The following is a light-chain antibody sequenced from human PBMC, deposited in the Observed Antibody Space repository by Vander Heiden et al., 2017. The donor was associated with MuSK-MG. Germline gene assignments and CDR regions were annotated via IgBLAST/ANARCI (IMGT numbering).Light chain of an antibody. V-gene: IGLV1-44*01. CDR2: STN. CDR1: DSNIGTST. Sequence: QSVLTQPPSASGPPGQRITIAYSGSDSNIGTSTVSWYQQLPGMAPQLLIYSTNKRPSGVPDRFSGAKSGPSASLIISGLQSEDEADYSCAAWDDSLNGPVFGGGTKLTVL. J-gene: IGLJ3*02. CDR3: AAWDDSLNGPV.